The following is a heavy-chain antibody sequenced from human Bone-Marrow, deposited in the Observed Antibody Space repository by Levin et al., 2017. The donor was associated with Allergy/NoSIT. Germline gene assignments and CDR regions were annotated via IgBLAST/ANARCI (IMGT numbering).Heavy chain of an antibody. CDR3: ATGFGAHEGY. D-gene: IGHD4/OR15-4a*01. CDR1: GLSFSNLW. CDR2: IKPDGREK. Sequence: GGSLRLSCAVSGLSFSNLWMSWVRQASGKGLEWLATIKPDGREKYYVDSVKGRFTISRDNAKNSVDLQMSSLRAEDTAVYYCATGFGAHEGYWGQGALVTVSS. J-gene: IGHJ4*02. V-gene: IGHV3-7*01.